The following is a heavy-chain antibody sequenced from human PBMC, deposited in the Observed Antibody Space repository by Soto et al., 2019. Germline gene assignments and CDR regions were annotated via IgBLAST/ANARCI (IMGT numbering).Heavy chain of an antibody. CDR1: GGSFSGYY. Sequence: SETLSLTCAVYGGSFSGYYWSWIRQPPGKGLEWIGEINHSGSTNYNPSLKSRVTISVDTSKNQFSLKLSSVTAADTAVYYCARGFKLFAWFDPWGQGTLVTVSS. J-gene: IGHJ5*02. CDR3: ARGFKLFAWFDP. D-gene: IGHD1-7*01. V-gene: IGHV4-34*01. CDR2: INHSGST.